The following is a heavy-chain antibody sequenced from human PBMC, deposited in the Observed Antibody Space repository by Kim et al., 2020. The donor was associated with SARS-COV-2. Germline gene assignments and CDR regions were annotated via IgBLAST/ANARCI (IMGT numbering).Heavy chain of an antibody. CDR1: GGTFSSYA. CDR2: IIPIFGTA. J-gene: IGHJ3*02. CDR3: ARDERYYDILTGYAGEDATDAFDI. Sequence: SVKVSCKASGGTFSSYAISWVRQAPGQGLEWMGGIIPIFGTANYAQKFQGRVTITADESTSTAYMELSSLRSEDTAVYYCARDERYYDILTGYAGEDATDAFDIWGQGTMVTVSS. V-gene: IGHV1-69*13. D-gene: IGHD3-9*01.